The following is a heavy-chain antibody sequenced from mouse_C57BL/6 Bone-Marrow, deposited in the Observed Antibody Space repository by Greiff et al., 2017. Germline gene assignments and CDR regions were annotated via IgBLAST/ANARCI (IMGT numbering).Heavy chain of an antibody. CDR1: GFSLTSYG. D-gene: IGHD2-2*01. Sequence: QVQLQQSGPGLVQPSQSLSITCTVSGFSLTSYGVHWVRQSPGKGLEWLGVIWSGGSTDYNAAFISRLSISKDNSKSQVFFKMNSLQADDTAIYYCARKKVNGYEGFAYWGQGTLVTVSA. CDR3: ARKKVNGYEGFAY. V-gene: IGHV2-2*01. J-gene: IGHJ3*01. CDR2: IWSGGST.